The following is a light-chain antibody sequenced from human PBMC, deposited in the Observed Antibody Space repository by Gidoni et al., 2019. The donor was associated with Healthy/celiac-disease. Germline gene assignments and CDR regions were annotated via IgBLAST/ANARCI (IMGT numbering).Light chain of an antibody. CDR3: LQSYSTPIT. V-gene: IGKV1-39*01. CDR2: AAS. J-gene: IGKJ5*01. Sequence: DIQMTQSPASLSASVGDRVTITGRASQSIRSYLTWYQQTPGKDPKLLIYAASSLQIGGQSRYSVSGSVTDFTLTILSVLPDDFVTYYCLQSYSTPITFAQXTRLEIK. CDR1: QSIRSY.